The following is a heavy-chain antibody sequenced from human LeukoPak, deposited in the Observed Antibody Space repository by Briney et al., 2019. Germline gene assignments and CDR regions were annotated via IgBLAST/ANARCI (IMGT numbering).Heavy chain of an antibody. V-gene: IGHV4-31*03. D-gene: IGHD2-21*02. CDR1: GGSISGGGYY. Sequence: PSQTLSLTCTVSGGSISGGGYYWSWIRQHPGKGLEWIGYIYYSGSTYYNPSPKSRVTMSVDTSKNQFSLKLSSVTAADTAVYYCASGSPQVVTAYWGQGTLVTVSS. J-gene: IGHJ4*02. CDR2: IYYSGST. CDR3: ASGSPQVVTAY.